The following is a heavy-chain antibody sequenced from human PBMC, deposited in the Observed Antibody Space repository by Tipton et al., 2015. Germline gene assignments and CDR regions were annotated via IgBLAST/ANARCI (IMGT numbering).Heavy chain of an antibody. CDR2: IYQSGNT. CDR1: GGSISSSNW. Sequence: TLSLTCAVSGGSISSSNWWTWVRQPPGKGLEWIGEIYQSGNTNYNPSLKSRVTISADKSKNQFSLKLKSVTAADTAVYYCARRCGGDCYWGYYFDYWGQGALVTVSS. V-gene: IGHV4-4*02. D-gene: IGHD2-21*01. J-gene: IGHJ4*02. CDR3: ARRCGGDCYWGYYFDY.